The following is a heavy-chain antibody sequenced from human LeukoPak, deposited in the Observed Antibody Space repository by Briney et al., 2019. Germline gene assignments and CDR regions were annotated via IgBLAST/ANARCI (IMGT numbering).Heavy chain of an antibody. Sequence: SETLSLTCTVSGGSISSYYWSWVRQPPGKGLEWIGYIYYSGSTNYNPSLKSRVTISVDTSKNQFSLKLSSVTAADTAVYYCARGSDPRSDLGYGGDSWAFDIWGQGTMVTVSS. CDR1: GGSISSYY. CDR2: IYYSGST. CDR3: ARGSDPRSDLGYGGDSWAFDI. V-gene: IGHV4-59*01. D-gene: IGHD4-23*01. J-gene: IGHJ3*02.